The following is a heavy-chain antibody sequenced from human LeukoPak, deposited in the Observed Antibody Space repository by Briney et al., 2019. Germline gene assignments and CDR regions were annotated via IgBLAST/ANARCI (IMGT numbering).Heavy chain of an antibody. V-gene: IGHV3-30*04. CDR3: AREDYDSSGYPLDY. D-gene: IGHD3-22*01. CDR2: IPYDGRNK. Sequence: GGSLRLSCAASGFTFSSYAMHWVRQAPGKGLEWVAVIPYDGRNKYYADSVKGRFTISRDNSKNTLYLQVNSLRAEDTAVYYCAREDYDSSGYPLDYWGQGTLVTVSS. CDR1: GFTFSSYA. J-gene: IGHJ4*02.